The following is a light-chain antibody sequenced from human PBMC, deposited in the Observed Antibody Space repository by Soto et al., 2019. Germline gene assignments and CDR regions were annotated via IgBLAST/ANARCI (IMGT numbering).Light chain of an antibody. CDR3: YSFTTSSTLV. Sequence: QSVLTQPASVSGSPGQSITISCTGTSSDVGTYNHVSWYQQHPGKAPQLIIYEVSNRPSGLSNRFSASKSGNTASLTISGLQAEDEADYYCYSFTTSSTLVFGTGTKLTVL. V-gene: IGLV2-14*01. J-gene: IGLJ1*01. CDR1: SSDVGTYNH. CDR2: EVS.